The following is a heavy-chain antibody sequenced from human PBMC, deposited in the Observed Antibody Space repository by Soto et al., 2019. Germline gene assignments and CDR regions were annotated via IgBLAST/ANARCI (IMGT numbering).Heavy chain of an antibody. V-gene: IGHV3-23*01. Sequence: GGSLRLSCAASGFTFSSYAMSWVRQAPGKGLEWVSAIGGSGGSTYYADSVKGRFTISRDNSKNTLYLQMNSLRAEDTAVYYCATDEWELPSIFDYWGQGTLVTVSS. CDR2: IGGSGGST. J-gene: IGHJ4*02. D-gene: IGHD1-26*01. CDR1: GFTFSSYA. CDR3: ATDEWELPSIFDY.